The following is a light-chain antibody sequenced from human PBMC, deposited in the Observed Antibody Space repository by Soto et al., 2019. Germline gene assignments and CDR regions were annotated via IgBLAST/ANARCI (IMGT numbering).Light chain of an antibody. CDR2: DAS. Sequence: DIQMTQSPSSLSASVGDRVTITCQASQDISNYLNWYQQKPGKAPKLLIYDASNLETGAPSRFSGSGSGTDFPFTISRLQPEDIATYYCQQYDNLPWTFGQGTKVEIK. CDR3: QQYDNLPWT. CDR1: QDISNY. J-gene: IGKJ1*01. V-gene: IGKV1-33*01.